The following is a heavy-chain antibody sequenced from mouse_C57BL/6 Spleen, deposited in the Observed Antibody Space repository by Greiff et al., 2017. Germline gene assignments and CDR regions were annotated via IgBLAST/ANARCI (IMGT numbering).Heavy chain of an antibody. V-gene: IGHV1-18*01. J-gene: IGHJ4*01. Sequence: DVQLQESGPELVKPGASVKIPCKASGYTFTDYNMDWVKQSHGKSLEWIGDINPNNGGTIYNQKFKGKATLTVDKSSSTAYMELRSLTSEDTAVYYCARRGLGFYAMDYWGQGTSVTVSS. CDR1: GYTFTDYN. CDR3: ARRGLGFYAMDY. D-gene: IGHD4-1*01. CDR2: INPNNGGT.